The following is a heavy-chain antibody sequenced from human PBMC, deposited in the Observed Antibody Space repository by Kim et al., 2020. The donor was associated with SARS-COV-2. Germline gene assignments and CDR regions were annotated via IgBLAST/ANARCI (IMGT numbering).Heavy chain of an antibody. CDR2: IYYSGST. Sequence: SETLSLTCTVSGGSISSYYWSWIRQPPGKGLEWIGYIYYSGSTNYNLSLKSRVTISVDTSKNQFSLKLSSVTAADTAVYYCARAGYSSSLEFDYWGQGTLVTVSS. J-gene: IGHJ4*02. D-gene: IGHD6-13*01. CDR3: ARAGYSSSLEFDY. V-gene: IGHV4-59*01. CDR1: GGSISSYY.